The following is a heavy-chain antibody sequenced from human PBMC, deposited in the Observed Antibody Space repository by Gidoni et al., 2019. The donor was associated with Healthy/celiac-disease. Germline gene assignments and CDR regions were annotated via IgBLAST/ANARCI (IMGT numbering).Heavy chain of an antibody. V-gene: IGHV2-5*02. D-gene: IGHD1-26*01. CDR3: AHRQIGAGGSYPFDS. CDR2: IYWDDGK. J-gene: IGHJ4*01. CDR1: GFSLSPSGVG. Sequence: QITLKESDPTLVKPTQTLTLTSPFSGFSLSPSGVGVGWIRQPPGNALAWLAIIYWDDGKRYNPSLKSRLTITTDTSHNQVVLTMPNMDPLDTAPYYRAHRQIGAGGSYPFDSWGHGTLVTVSS.